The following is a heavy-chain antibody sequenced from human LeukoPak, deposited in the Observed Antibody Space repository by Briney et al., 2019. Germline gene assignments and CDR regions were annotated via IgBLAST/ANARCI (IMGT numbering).Heavy chain of an antibody. CDR2: MNPNSGNT. Sequence: ASVKVSCKASGYTFTSYDINWVRQATGQGLEWMGWMNPNSGNTGYAQKFQGRVTITRDTSASTAYMELSSLRSEDTAVYYCAREGYYYGMDVWGQGTTVTVSS. J-gene: IGHJ6*02. CDR1: GYTFTSYD. CDR3: AREGYYYGMDV. V-gene: IGHV1-8*01.